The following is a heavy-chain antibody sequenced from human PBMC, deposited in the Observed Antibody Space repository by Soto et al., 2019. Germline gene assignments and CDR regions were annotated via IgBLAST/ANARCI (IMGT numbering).Heavy chain of an antibody. CDR1: GGTFSSYA. Sequence: QVQLVQSGAEVQKPGSSVKVSCKASGGTFSSYAISWVRQAPGQGLEWMGGIIPIFGTANYAQKFQGRVTITADKSTSTAYMELSSLRSEDTAVYYCARDPPRAATANWFDPWGQGTLVTVSS. D-gene: IGHD2-15*01. CDR3: ARDPPRAATANWFDP. V-gene: IGHV1-69*06. J-gene: IGHJ5*02. CDR2: IIPIFGTA.